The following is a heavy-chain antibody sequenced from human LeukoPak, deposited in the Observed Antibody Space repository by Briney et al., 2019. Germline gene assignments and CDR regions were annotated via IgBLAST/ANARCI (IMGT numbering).Heavy chain of an antibody. Sequence: SETLSLTCTVSGGSISTYYWSWIRQPPGKGLEWIGYINYSGSTNYNPSLKSRVSISVDTSKNQFSLKLSSVTAADTAVYYCAKLNGGTWGQGTLVTVSS. D-gene: IGHD3-16*01. CDR3: AKLNGGT. CDR1: GGSISTYY. J-gene: IGHJ1*01. CDR2: INYSGST. V-gene: IGHV4-59*08.